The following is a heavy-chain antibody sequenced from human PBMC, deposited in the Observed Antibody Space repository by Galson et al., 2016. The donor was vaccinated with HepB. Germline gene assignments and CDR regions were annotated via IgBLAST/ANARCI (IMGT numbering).Heavy chain of an antibody. Sequence: SVKVSCKASGYTFTNYYMHWVRQAPGQGLEWMGIINPSDATTTYAQKFQGSVTMTRDTSTTTVYMELSSLRSEDTAVYYCAKFAGTTQGGENYFYYYGLDVWGQGTTVTVSS. CDR3: AKFAGTTQGGENYFYYYGLDV. CDR1: GYTFTNYY. J-gene: IGHJ6*02. V-gene: IGHV1-46*01. CDR2: INPSDATT. D-gene: IGHD1-1*01.